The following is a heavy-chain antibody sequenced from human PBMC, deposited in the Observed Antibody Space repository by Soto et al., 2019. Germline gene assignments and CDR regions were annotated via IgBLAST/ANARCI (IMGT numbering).Heavy chain of an antibody. Sequence: ASVKVSCKASGGTFSSYTISWVRQAPGQGLEWMGWISAYNGNTNYAQKLQGRVTMTTDTSTSTAYMELRSLRSDDTAVYYCAQSLPGRPDASDIWGQGTMVTVSS. D-gene: IGHD3-10*01. CDR1: GGTFSSYT. CDR3: AQSLPGRPDASDI. CDR2: ISAYNGNT. V-gene: IGHV1-18*01. J-gene: IGHJ3*02.